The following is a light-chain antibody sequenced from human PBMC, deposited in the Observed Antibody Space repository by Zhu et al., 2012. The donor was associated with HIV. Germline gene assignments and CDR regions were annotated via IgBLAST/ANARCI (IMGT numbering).Light chain of an antibody. CDR1: QSISNL. V-gene: IGKV1-5*03. CDR3: QQYDTLWT. Sequence: DIQMTQSPSTLSASVGDRVTITCRADQSISNLLAWYQQKPGKAPKLLIYMASSLESGVPSRFSGSGSGTDFTLTINSLQPDDFATYYCQQYDTLWTFGQGPRWKSN. J-gene: IGKJ1*01. CDR2: MAS.